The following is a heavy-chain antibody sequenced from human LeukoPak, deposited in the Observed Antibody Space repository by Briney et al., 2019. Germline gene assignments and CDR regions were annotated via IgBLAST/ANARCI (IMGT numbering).Heavy chain of an antibody. J-gene: IGHJ3*02. Sequence: GGSLRLSCAASGFIFSSYGMHWVRQAPGKGLEWVSFIRYDGSNKYYADSVKGRFTIYRDNAKNSLYLQMNSLRAEDTAVYYCASTRAFDIWGQGTMVTVSS. CDR2: IRYDGSNK. D-gene: IGHD1-1*01. CDR3: ASTRAFDI. CDR1: GFIFSSYG. V-gene: IGHV3-30*02.